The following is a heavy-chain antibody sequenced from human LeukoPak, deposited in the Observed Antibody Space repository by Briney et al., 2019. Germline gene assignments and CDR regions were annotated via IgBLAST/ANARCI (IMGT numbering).Heavy chain of an antibody. CDR3: ARDRGPIAVAGPNEYNWFDP. V-gene: IGHV1-46*01. J-gene: IGHJ5*02. CDR1: GYTFTSYY. D-gene: IGHD6-19*01. CDR2: INPSGGST. Sequence: ASVKVSCKASGYTFTSYYMHWVRQAPGQGLEWMGIINPSGGSTSHAQKFQGRVTMTRDMSTSTVYMELSSLRSEDTAVYYCARDRGPIAVAGPNEYNWFDPWGQGTLVTVSS.